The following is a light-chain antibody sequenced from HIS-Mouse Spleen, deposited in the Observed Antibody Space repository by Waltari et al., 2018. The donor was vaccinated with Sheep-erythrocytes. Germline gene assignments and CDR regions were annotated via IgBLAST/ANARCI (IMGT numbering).Light chain of an antibody. Sequence: QSALTQPASVSGSPGQSITISCTGTSSDVGVFNYVTWYQQPPRKAPKLMIYEVRNRPSGVSNRFSGSKSGNTASLTISGLQAEDEADYYCSSYTSSSTQVFGGGTKLTVL. CDR1: SSDVGVFNY. V-gene: IGLV2-14*01. CDR3: SSYTSSSTQV. J-gene: IGLJ2*01. CDR2: EVR.